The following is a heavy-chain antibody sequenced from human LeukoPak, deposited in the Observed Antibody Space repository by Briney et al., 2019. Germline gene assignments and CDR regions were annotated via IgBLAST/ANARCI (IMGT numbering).Heavy chain of an antibody. V-gene: IGHV3-48*03. J-gene: IGHJ6*04. D-gene: IGHD3-10*02. CDR1: GFTFSNYE. CDR2: IRNSGPTI. Sequence: PGGSLRLSCAASGFTFSNYEMNWVRQAPGKGLEWISYIRNSGPTIYYADSVKGRFTISRDNAKNSLYLQMNSLRAEDTAVYYCAELGITMIGGVWGKGTTVTISS. CDR3: AELGITMIGGV.